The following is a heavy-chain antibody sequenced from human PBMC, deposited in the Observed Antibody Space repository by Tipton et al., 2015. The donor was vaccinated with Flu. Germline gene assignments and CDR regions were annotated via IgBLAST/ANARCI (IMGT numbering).Heavy chain of an antibody. CDR2: IFHDGTT. Sequence: TLSLTCTVSGGSISSYYWSWLRQPPGAGLEWIGDIFHDGTTNYHPSLWSRVTMSLDTSKNQFSLKLSSVTAADTAVYYCASRVANWGVWEPLDYWGQGALATVSS. CDR3: ASRVANWGVWEPLDY. V-gene: IGHV4-59*12. D-gene: IGHD7-27*01. CDR1: GGSISSYY. J-gene: IGHJ4*02.